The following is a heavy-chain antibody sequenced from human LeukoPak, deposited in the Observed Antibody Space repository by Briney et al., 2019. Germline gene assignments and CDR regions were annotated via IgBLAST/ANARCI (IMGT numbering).Heavy chain of an antibody. CDR1: GGSISSYY. J-gene: IGHJ4*02. Sequence: SETLSLTCTVSGGSISSYYWSWIRQPAGKGLEWIGRIYTSGSTNYNPSLKSRVTISVDTSKNQFSLKLSSVTAADTAVYYCARAIRISGYSSGWYGYYFDYWGQGTLVTVSS. D-gene: IGHD6-19*01. CDR2: IYTSGST. V-gene: IGHV4-4*07. CDR3: ARAIRISGYSSGWYGYYFDY.